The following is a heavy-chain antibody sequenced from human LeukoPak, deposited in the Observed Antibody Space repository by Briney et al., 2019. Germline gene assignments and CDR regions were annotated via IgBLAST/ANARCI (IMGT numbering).Heavy chain of an antibody. D-gene: IGHD3-22*01. CDR1: GGSISSYY. J-gene: IGHJ3*02. V-gene: IGHV4-4*07. CDR3: ARELTYYYDSSGYYYDAFDI. Sequence: SETLSLTCTVSGGSISSYYWSWIRQPAGKGLEWIGRIYTSGSTNYNPSLKSRVTMSVDTSKNQFSLKLSSVTAADTAVYYCARELTYYYDSSGYYYDAFDIWGQGTMVTVSS. CDR2: IYTSGST.